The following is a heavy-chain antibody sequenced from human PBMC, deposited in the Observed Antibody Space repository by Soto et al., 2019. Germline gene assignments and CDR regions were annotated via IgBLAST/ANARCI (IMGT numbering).Heavy chain of an antibody. CDR1: GFTVSSNY. D-gene: IGHD3-10*01. V-gene: IGHV3-53*01. CDR3: ARVGSLLLWFGDPQRNWFDP. J-gene: IGHJ5*02. CDR2: IYSGGST. Sequence: EVQLVESGGGLIQPGGSLRLSCAASGFTVSSNYMSWVRQAPGQGLEWVSVIYSGGSTYYADSVKGRFTISRDNSKNTLYLQMNSLRAEDTAVYYCARVGSLLLWFGDPQRNWFDPWGQGTLVTVSS.